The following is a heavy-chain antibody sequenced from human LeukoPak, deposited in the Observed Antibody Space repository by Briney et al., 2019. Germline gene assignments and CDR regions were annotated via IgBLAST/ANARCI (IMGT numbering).Heavy chain of an antibody. Sequence: ASVKVSCKASGYTFTANYMHWVRQAPGQGLKWMGRLNPNNGDTTYAQKFQGRVTMTRDTSISTAYMELSSLRSDDTAVYYCAREGRNWFDPWGQGTLVTVSS. CDR2: LNPNNGDT. CDR3: AREGRNWFDP. CDR1: GYTFTANY. J-gene: IGHJ5*02. V-gene: IGHV1-2*06.